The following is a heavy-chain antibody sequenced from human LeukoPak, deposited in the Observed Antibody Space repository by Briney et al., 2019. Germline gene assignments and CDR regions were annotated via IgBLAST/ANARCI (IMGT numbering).Heavy chain of an antibody. J-gene: IGHJ4*02. CDR3: ARVYDSTGYYLDD. Sequence: PSGTLSLTCTVSGGSISSYDWSWIRQPAGNGLDWIGCIYSSGNTNYNPSLKSRVTMSVDTSKNQFSLKLTSVTAADTAVYYCARVYDSTGYYLDDWGQGTPVTVSS. CDR2: IYSSGNT. D-gene: IGHD3-22*01. CDR1: GGSISSYD. V-gene: IGHV4-4*07.